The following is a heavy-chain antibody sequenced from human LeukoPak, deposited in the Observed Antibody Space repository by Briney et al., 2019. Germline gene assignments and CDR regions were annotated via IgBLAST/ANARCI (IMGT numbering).Heavy chain of an antibody. J-gene: IGHJ4*02. Sequence: GGSLRLSCAASGFIFSNFAMSWVRQAPGEGLEWVSVISGSGGNTYYADSVKGRFTISRDNSKNTLDLQMNSLRADDTAVYYCAKDSSRVSGNYDYLDYWGQGALVTVSS. V-gene: IGHV3-23*01. D-gene: IGHD1-26*01. CDR1: GFIFSNFA. CDR2: ISGSGGNT. CDR3: AKDSSRVSGNYDYLDY.